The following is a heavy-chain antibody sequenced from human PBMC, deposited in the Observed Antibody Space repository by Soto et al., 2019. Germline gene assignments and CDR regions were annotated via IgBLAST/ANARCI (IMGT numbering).Heavy chain of an antibody. CDR1: GGTFSSYA. CDR3: ASLRIQLWAHLDYGMDV. CDR2: IIPIFGTA. Sequence: AASVKVSCKASGGTFSSYAISWVRQAPGQGLEWMGGIIPIFGTANYAQKFQGRVTITADKSTSTAYMELSSLRSEDTAVYYCASLRIQLWAHLDYGMDVWGQGTTVTVSS. V-gene: IGHV1-69*06. D-gene: IGHD5-18*01. J-gene: IGHJ6*02.